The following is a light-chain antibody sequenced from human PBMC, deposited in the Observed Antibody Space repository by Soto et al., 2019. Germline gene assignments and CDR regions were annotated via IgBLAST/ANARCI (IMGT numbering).Light chain of an antibody. CDR3: QQFGSSPGFT. CDR2: GTS. CDR1: QNINSRY. V-gene: IGKV3-20*01. J-gene: IGKJ3*01. Sequence: EIVLTQSPGTLSLSPGERATLSCRASQNINSRYLAWYQQKPGQAPRLLIYGTSSRATGIPDRFSGSGSGTDVTLTISRLEPEDLAVYYCQQFGSSPGFTFGPGTKVDIK.